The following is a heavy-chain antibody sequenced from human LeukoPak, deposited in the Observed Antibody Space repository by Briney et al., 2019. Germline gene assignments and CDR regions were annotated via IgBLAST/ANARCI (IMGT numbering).Heavy chain of an antibody. V-gene: IGHV4-38-2*02. Sequence: PSETLSLTCTVSGFSISSGHDWGWVRQPPGAGLEWIGRVYQSGTTYYNPSLKSRVTTSVDMSKNQFSLRLRPVTAADTAVYYCARIFIRNGYSSYFDCWGQGTLVTVSS. CDR1: GFSISSGHD. CDR3: ARIFIRNGYSSYFDC. D-gene: IGHD5-18*01. J-gene: IGHJ4*02. CDR2: VYQSGTT.